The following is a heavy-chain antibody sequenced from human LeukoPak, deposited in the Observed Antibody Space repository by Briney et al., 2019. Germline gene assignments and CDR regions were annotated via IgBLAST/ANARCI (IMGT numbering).Heavy chain of an antibody. Sequence: RRSLRLSCAASGFTFSSYAMHWVRQAPGKGLEWVAVISYDGSNKYYADSVKGRFTISRDNSKNTLYLQMNSLRAEDTAVYYCARGWEWELPNYGMDVWGQGTTVTVSS. J-gene: IGHJ6*02. CDR2: ISYDGSNK. D-gene: IGHD1-26*01. V-gene: IGHV3-30*04. CDR1: GFTFSSYA. CDR3: ARGWEWELPNYGMDV.